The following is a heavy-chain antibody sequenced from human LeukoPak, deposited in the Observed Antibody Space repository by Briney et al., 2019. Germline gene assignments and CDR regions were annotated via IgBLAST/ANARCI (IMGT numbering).Heavy chain of an antibody. CDR3: ARVGVWEYQLPEDYYYYMDV. Sequence: SSETLSLTCAVYGGSFSGYYWSWIRQPPGKGLEWIGEINHSGSTNYNPSLKSRVTISVDTSKNQFSLKLSSVTAADTAVYYCARVGVWEYQLPEDYYYYMDVWGKGTTATVSS. J-gene: IGHJ6*03. D-gene: IGHD2-2*01. V-gene: IGHV4-34*01. CDR1: GGSFSGYY. CDR2: INHSGST.